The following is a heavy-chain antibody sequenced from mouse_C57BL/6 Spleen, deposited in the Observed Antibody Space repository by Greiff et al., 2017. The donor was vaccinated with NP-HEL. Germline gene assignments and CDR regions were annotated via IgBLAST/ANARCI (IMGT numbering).Heavy chain of an antibody. CDR2: IYPSDSET. J-gene: IGHJ2*01. CDR3: ARSAVGRLGY. CDR1: GYTFTSYW. Sequence: QVQLQQSGAELVRPGSSVKLSCKASGYTFTSYWMDWVKQRPGQGLEWIGNIYPSDSETHYNQKFKDKATLTVDKSSSTAYMQLSSLTSEDSAVYYCARSAVGRLGYWGQGTTLTVSS. D-gene: IGHD4-1*01. V-gene: IGHV1-61*01.